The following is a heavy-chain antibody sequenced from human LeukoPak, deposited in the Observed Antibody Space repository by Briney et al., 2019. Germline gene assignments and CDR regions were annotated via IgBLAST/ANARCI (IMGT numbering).Heavy chain of an antibody. CDR1: GGSISSYY. CDR2: IYYSGST. CDR3: ARVRCSGGSCPYYYYYYYMDV. Sequence: SETLSLTCTVSGGSISSYYWSWIRQPPGKGLEWIGYIYYSGSTNYNPSLKSRVTISVDTSKNQFSLKLSSVTAADTAVYYCARVRCSGGSCPYYYYYYYMDVWGKGTTVTVSS. V-gene: IGHV4-59*12. D-gene: IGHD2-15*01. J-gene: IGHJ6*03.